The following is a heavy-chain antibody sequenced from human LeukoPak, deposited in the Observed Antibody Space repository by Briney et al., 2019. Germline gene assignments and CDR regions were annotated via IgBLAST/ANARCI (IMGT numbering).Heavy chain of an antibody. CDR3: AKDAAPIVVVPAAIPNWFDP. V-gene: IGHV3-30*02. Sequence: PGGSLRLSCAASGFTFSDYYMSWIRQAPGKGLEWVAFIRYDGSNKYYADSVKGRFTISRDNSKNTLYLQMNSLRAEDTAVYYCAKDAAPIVVVPAAIPNWFDPWGQGTLVTVSS. CDR1: GFTFSDYY. CDR2: IRYDGSNK. J-gene: IGHJ5*02. D-gene: IGHD2-2*01.